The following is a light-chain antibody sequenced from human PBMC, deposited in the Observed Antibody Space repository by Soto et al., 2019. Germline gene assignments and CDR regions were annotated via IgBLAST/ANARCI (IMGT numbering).Light chain of an antibody. J-gene: IGKJ2*01. CDR2: KAS. Sequence: DIQMTQSPSTLSASVGDRVTITCRASQSVSNWLAWYQQKPGKAPKLLIYKASSLERGVPPRFSGSGSGTEFRLAIDSVQTEDVAVYYCQQFYTTSYTFGQGTRVEIK. CDR1: QSVSNW. CDR3: QQFYTTSYT. V-gene: IGKV1-5*03.